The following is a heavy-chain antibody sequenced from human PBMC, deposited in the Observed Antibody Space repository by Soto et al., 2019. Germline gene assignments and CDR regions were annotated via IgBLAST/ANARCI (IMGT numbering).Heavy chain of an antibody. V-gene: IGHV4-34*01. CDR3: ARGYDTGRRLVRY. D-gene: IGHD6-6*01. J-gene: IGHJ4*02. CDR2: ISHRGNT. Sequence: QVQLQQWGAGLLKPSETLSLTCAVYGGSLSGYYWTWIRQPPGKGLEWIGEISHRGNTDDNPSLKSRVTISVDMSKNQVSLNLDSVTVADTAVYFCARGYDTGRRLVRYWAQGTLVTVSS. CDR1: GGSLSGYY.